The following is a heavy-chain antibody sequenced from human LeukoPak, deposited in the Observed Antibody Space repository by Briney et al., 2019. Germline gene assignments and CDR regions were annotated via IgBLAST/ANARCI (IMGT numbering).Heavy chain of an antibody. CDR2: INPNSGGT. CDR3: ARDLSAVAGTYYYYGMDV. J-gene: IGHJ6*02. Sequence: ASVKVSCKASGGTFSSYAISWVRQAPGQGLEWMGWINPNSGGTNYAQKFQGWVTMTRDTSISTAYMELSRLRSDDTAVYYCARDLSAVAGTYYYYGMDVWGQGTTVTVSS. D-gene: IGHD6-19*01. CDR1: GGTFSSYA. V-gene: IGHV1-2*04.